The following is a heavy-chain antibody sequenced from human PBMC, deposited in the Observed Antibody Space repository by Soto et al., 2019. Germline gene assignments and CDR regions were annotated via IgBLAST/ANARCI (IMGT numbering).Heavy chain of an antibody. V-gene: IGHV3-23*01. D-gene: IGHD2-15*01. J-gene: IGHJ6*03. CDR2: INDSGGST. CDR3: AKGVGDGGYYMAV. Sequence: EVQLLESGGDLVQPGGSLRLSCAASGFTFSNYGLSWVRQPPGKGLEGVSSINDSGGSTDNADSVKGRFTVSRDTSKSTRFLQMNSLRAEATAVYYCAKGVGDGGYYMAVWGKGTTVTVS. CDR1: GFTFSNYG.